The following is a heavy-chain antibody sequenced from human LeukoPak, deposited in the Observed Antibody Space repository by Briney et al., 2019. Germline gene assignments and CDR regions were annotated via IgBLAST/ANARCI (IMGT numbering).Heavy chain of an antibody. V-gene: IGHV3-30-3*01. CDR3: AREQWLVLDY. CDR1: GFIFTSYT. Sequence: QPGGSLRLSCAASGFIFTSYTLHWVRQAPGKGLEWVAFISYDGNSKYYADSVKGRFTISRDNSKNTLYLQMNSLRAADTAVYYCAREQWLVLDYWGQGTLVTVSS. D-gene: IGHD6-19*01. CDR2: ISYDGNSK. J-gene: IGHJ4*02.